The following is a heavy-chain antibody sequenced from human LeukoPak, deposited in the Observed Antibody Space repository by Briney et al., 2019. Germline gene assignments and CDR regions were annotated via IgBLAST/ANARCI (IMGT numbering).Heavy chain of an antibody. CDR1: GYTFTSYD. Sequence: LGASVKVSCKASGYTFTSYDINWVRQATGQGLEWMAWMNPNSGNKGYAQKFQGRVTMTRNTSISTACMELSSLRSEDTAVYYCARGRMVRGVTWWFDPWGQGTLVTVTS. J-gene: IGHJ5*02. D-gene: IGHD3-10*01. V-gene: IGHV1-8*01. CDR2: MNPNSGNK. CDR3: ARGRMVRGVTWWFDP.